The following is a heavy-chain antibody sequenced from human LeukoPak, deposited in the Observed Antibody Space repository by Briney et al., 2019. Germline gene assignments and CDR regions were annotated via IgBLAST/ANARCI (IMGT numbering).Heavy chain of an antibody. D-gene: IGHD3-9*01. Sequence: GGSLRLSCAASGFTFSGSAMHWVRQASGKGLEWVGRIRSKANSYATAYAASVKGRFIISRDDSKNTAYLQMNSLKTEDTAVYYCTSGYDILTGYFSFDYWGQGTLVTVSS. CDR1: GFTFSGSA. V-gene: IGHV3-73*01. CDR2: IRSKANSYAT. CDR3: TSGYDILTGYFSFDY. J-gene: IGHJ4*02.